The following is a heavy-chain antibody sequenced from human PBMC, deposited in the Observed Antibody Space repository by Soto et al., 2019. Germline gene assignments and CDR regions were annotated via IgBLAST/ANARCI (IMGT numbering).Heavy chain of an antibody. CDR1: GGSISSGDYY. D-gene: IGHD3-9*01. CDR3: ARGPANILTAGGMDV. CDR2: IYYSGST. J-gene: IGHJ6*02. V-gene: IGHV4-30-4*01. Sequence: QVQLQESGPGLVKPSQTLSLTCTVSGGSISSGDYYWSWIRQPPGKGLEWIGYIYYSGSTYYNPSLKSRVTISVDTCKNQFSLKLSSVTAADTAVYYCARGPANILTAGGMDVWGQGTTVTVSS.